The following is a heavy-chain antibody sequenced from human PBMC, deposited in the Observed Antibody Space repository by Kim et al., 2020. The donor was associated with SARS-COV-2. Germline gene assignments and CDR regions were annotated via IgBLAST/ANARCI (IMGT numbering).Heavy chain of an antibody. J-gene: IGHJ3*02. CDR3: ARSANWGKALDI. V-gene: IGHV3-74*01. CDR1: GFTFSTYW. CDR2: ITGDGAST. D-gene: IGHD7-27*01. Sequence: GGSLRLSCAASGFTFSTYWMHWVRQPPGKGLAWVSRITGDGASTDYADSVKGRFTISRDNAKNTLYLQMNSLRVEDTAVYYCARSANWGKALDIWGQGT.